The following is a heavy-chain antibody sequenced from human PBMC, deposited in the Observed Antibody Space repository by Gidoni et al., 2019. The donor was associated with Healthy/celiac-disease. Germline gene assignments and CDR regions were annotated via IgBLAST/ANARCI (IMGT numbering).Heavy chain of an antibody. J-gene: IGHJ4*02. V-gene: IGHV3-64*01. D-gene: IGHD3-9*01. CDR3: ARYSTGSKYDY. CDR2: ISNNGDST. Sequence: EVQLVESGGGLVQPGGSLRLSWAGSGFTFSNYAMHWVRQAPGKGLEFVSGISNNGDSTYYANSVKGRFTISRDNSKNTLYLQMGSLRPDDMAVYYCARYSTGSKYDYWGQGTLVTVSS. CDR1: GFTFSNYA.